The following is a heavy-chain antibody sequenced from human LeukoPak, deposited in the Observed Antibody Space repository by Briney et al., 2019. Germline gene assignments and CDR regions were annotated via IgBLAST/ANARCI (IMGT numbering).Heavy chain of an antibody. Sequence: PSETLSLTCTVSGGPISSGDYYWSWIRQPPGKGLEWIGYIYYSGSTYYNPSLKSRVTISVDTSKNQFSLKLSSVTAADTAVYYCARDGVHYDFWSGPTGGRYYYYYMDVWGKGTTVTVSS. CDR3: ARDGVHYDFWSGPTGGRYYYYYMDV. CDR1: GGPISSGDYY. CDR2: IYYSGST. V-gene: IGHV4-30-4*08. D-gene: IGHD3-3*01. J-gene: IGHJ6*03.